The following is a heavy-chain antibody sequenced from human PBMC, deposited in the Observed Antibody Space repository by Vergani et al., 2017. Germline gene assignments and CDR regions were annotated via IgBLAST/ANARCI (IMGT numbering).Heavy chain of an antibody. CDR3: ARGGPQYYYYGMDV. D-gene: IGHD3-10*01. Sequence: QLQLQESGPGLVKPSETLSLTCTVSGGSISSYYWSWIRQPPGKGLEWIGYIYYSGSTNYNPSLKSRVTISVDTSKNQFSLKLSSVTAADTAVYYCARGGPQYYYYGMDVWGQGTTVTVSS. V-gene: IGHV4-59*01. CDR1: GGSISSYY. J-gene: IGHJ6*02. CDR2: IYYSGST.